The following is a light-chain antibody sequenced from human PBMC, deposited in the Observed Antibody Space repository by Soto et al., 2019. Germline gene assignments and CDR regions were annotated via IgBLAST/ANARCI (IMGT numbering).Light chain of an antibody. CDR1: SSDVGAYDY. V-gene: IGLV2-14*01. Sequence: QSVLTQPASVSGSPGQSIAISCTGTSSDVGAYDYVSWYQQHPGKAPKLMIYDVKYRPSGVSNRFSGSKSGNTASLTISGLQAEDDADYYCSSYTSSSSVIFGGGTKLTVL. CDR3: SSYTSSSSVI. J-gene: IGLJ2*01. CDR2: DVK.